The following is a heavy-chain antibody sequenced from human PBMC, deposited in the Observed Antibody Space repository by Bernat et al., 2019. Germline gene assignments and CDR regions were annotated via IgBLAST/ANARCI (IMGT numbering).Heavy chain of an antibody. Sequence: QVQLVQSGAEVKKPGSSVKVSCKASGGTFSSYTISWVRQAPGQGLEWMGRIIPILGIANYAKKFQDRVTITADKSTSTAYMELSSLRSEDTAVYYCARDTGYCSSTSCSDYWGQGTLVTVSS. V-gene: IGHV1-69*08. CDR2: IIPILGIA. CDR1: GGTFSSYT. J-gene: IGHJ4*02. CDR3: ARDTGYCSSTSCSDY. D-gene: IGHD2-2*01.